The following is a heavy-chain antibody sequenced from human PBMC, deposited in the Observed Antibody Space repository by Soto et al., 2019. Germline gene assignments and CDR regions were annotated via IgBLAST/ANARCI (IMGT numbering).Heavy chain of an antibody. CDR1: GVTFSDYY. J-gene: IGHJ4*02. CDR3: TRVRGYYDSSGFDY. Sequence: SLRLSCAASGVTFSDYYMSWIRQAPGKGLEWVSYISGGGGSTIQYADSVKGRFTISRDNAKNSLYLQMNSLRVADTAVYYCTRVRGYYDSSGFDYWGQGTPVTVSS. D-gene: IGHD3-22*01. CDR2: ISGGGGSTI. V-gene: IGHV3-11*01.